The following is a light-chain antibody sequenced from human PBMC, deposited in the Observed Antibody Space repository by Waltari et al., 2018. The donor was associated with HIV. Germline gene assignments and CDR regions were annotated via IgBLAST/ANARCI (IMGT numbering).Light chain of an antibody. CDR1: SGHSRYA. CDR2: LDSYGSH. V-gene: IGLV4-69*01. CDR3: QTWHRGIVV. J-gene: IGLJ2*01. Sequence: QLVLTQSPSASASLGASVRITCTLRSGHSRYAIAWHQQQPQKRPRFLMKLDSYGSHIKGDGIPDRFSGSRSGARRDLSISSLQSEDEADYYCQTWHRGIVVCGGGTKLAVL.